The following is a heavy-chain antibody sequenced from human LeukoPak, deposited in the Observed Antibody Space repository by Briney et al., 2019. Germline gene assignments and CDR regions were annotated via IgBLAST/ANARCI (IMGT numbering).Heavy chain of an antibody. J-gene: IGHJ6*02. D-gene: IGHD2-15*01. CDR1: GGPISSSNW. CDR2: IYHSGST. Sequence: SETLSLTCAVSGGPISSSNWWSWVRQPPGKGLEWIGEIYHSGSTNYNPSLKSRVTISVDKSKNQFSLKLSSVTAADTAVYYCAKSSCSGGSCYWPQRDYYYYYGMDVWGQGTTVTVSS. CDR3: AKSSCSGGSCYWPQRDYYYYYGMDV. V-gene: IGHV4-4*02.